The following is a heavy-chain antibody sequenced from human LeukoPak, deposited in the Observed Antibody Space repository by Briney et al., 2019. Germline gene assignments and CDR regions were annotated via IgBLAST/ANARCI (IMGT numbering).Heavy chain of an antibody. V-gene: IGHV4-34*01. Sequence: PSETLSLTCAVYGGSFSVYYWSWIRQPPGKGLEWIGEINHSGSTNYNPSLKSRVTISVDTSKNQFSLKLGSVTAADTAVYYCARSIFGVVIPYYYYYMDVWVKGTTVTVSS. J-gene: IGHJ6*03. CDR3: ARSIFGVVIPYYYYYMDV. CDR1: GGSFSVYY. D-gene: IGHD3-3*01. CDR2: INHSGST.